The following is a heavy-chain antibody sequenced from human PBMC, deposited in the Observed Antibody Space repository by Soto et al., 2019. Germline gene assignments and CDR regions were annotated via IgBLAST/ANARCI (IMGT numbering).Heavy chain of an antibody. J-gene: IGHJ6*04. CDR3: ARDYEGYGMDV. D-gene: IGHD5-12*01. CDR1: GYTFTSYY. V-gene: IGHV1-46*01. Sequence: QVQLVQSGAEVKKPGASVKVSCKASGYTFTSYYMHWVRQAPGQGLEWMGIINPSGGSTSHAQKFQGRVTMTRDTSTSTVYMELSSLRSGDTAVYYCARDYEGYGMDVWGEGTTVTVSS. CDR2: INPSGGST.